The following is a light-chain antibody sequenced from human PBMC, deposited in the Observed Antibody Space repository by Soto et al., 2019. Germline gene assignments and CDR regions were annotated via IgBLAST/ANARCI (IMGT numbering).Light chain of an antibody. CDR2: KNN. J-gene: IGLJ3*02. V-gene: IGLV1-40*01. Sequence: QSVLTQPPSVSGAPGQTITMSCTGSGSNVGASYDVHWYQVLPGTGPRLLIYKNNNRPSGFPDRFSGSKSGTSASLAITGLRAEDEADYYCQSYDNILSGPLFGGGTKLTVL. CDR3: QSYDNILSGPL. CDR1: GSNVGASYD.